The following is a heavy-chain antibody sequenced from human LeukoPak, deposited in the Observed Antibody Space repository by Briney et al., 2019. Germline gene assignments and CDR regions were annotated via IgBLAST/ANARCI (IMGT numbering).Heavy chain of an antibody. J-gene: IGHJ5*02. V-gene: IGHV3-33*01. CDR1: GFTFSSYG. CDR2: IWYDGSNK. Sequence: GGSLRLSCAASGFTFSSYGMHWARQAPGKGLEWVAVIWYDGSNKYYADSVKGRFTISRDNSKNTLYLQMNSLRAEDTAVYYCAREGAAPENWFDPWGQGTLVTVSS. CDR3: AREGAAPENWFDP. D-gene: IGHD1-26*01.